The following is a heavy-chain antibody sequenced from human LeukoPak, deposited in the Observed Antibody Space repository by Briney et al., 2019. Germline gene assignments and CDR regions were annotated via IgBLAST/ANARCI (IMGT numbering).Heavy chain of an antibody. J-gene: IGHJ4*02. V-gene: IGHV1-69*13. CDR1: GYTFISYY. D-gene: IGHD6-19*01. CDR3: ARDRGSSGWSGAGY. CDR2: IIPIFGTA. Sequence: ASVKVSCKASGYTFISYYLHWVRQAPGQGLEWMGGIIPIFGTANYAQKFQGRVTITADESTSTAYMELSSLRSEDTAVYYCARDRGSSGWSGAGYWGQGTLVTVSS.